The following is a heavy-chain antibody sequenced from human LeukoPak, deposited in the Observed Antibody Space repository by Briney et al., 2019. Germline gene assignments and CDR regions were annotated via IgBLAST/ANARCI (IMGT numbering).Heavy chain of an antibody. D-gene: IGHD3-22*01. V-gene: IGHV4-4*02. Sequence: PSETLSLTCAVSGGSISNSNWWSWVRQPPGKGLVWIGQIYHSGSTNYSPSLKSRVTISIDKSKNQFSLKLSSVTAADTAVYYCARGDSSGYYYFDYWGQGILVTVSS. CDR2: IYHSGST. CDR1: GGSISNSNW. CDR3: ARGDSSGYYYFDY. J-gene: IGHJ4*02.